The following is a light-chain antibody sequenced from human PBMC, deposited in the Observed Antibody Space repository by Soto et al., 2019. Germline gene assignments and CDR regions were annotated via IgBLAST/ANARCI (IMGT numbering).Light chain of an antibody. V-gene: IGKV1-12*01. Sequence: DIQMTQSPSSVSTSVGDRVTITCXASQGINSRLAWYQQKPGKAPKLLIYFAYNLESGVPSRFIGSGSGTDFTLTINNLQPEDFATYYCQQVDSLPRTFGGGAKVDIK. CDR2: FAY. CDR1: QGINSR. CDR3: QQVDSLPRT. J-gene: IGKJ4*01.